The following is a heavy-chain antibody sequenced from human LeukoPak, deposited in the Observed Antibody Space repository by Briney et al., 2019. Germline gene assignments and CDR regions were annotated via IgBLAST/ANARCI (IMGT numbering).Heavy chain of an antibody. CDR1: GFTFSSYG. V-gene: IGHV3-30*02. CDR3: AKGSAYYDSSGYIFDY. J-gene: IGHJ4*02. D-gene: IGHD3-22*01. Sequence: PGGSLRLSCAASGFTFSSYGMYWVRQAPGKGLEWVAFTRYDGSNKYYADSVKGRFTISRDNSKNTLYLQMNSLRAEDTAVYYCAKGSAYYDSSGYIFDYWGQGTLVTVSS. CDR2: TRYDGSNK.